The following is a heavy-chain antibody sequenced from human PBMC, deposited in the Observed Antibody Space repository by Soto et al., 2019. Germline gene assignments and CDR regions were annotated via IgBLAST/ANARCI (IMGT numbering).Heavy chain of an antibody. CDR1: GFTFTSYW. D-gene: IGHD3-10*01. J-gene: IGHJ5*02. CDR2: IHSDGSST. Sequence: PGGSLRLSCAASGFTFTSYWMHWVRQAPGKGLVWVSHIHSDGSSTSYADSVKGRFTISRDNAKNTLYLEMNSLRAEDTAVYYCARARDSGSYAPNWFDPWGQGT. V-gene: IGHV3-74*01. CDR3: ARARDSGSYAPNWFDP.